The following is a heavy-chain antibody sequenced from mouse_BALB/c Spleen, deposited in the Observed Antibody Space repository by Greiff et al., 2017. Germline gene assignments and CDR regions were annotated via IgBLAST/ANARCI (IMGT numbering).Heavy chain of an antibody. J-gene: IGHJ2*01. CDR2: ISSGGST. CDR3: ARGWGFGDY. Sequence: EVMLVESGGGLVKPRGSLKLSCAASGFTFSSYAMSWVRQTPEKRLEWVASISSGGSTYYPDSVKGRFTISRDNARNILYLQMSSLRSEDTAMYYCARGWGFGDYWGQGTTLTVSS. CDR1: GFTFSSYA. D-gene: IGHD4-1*01. V-gene: IGHV5-6-5*01.